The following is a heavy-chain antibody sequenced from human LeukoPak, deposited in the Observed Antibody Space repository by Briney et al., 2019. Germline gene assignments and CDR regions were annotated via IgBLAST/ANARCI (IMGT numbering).Heavy chain of an antibody. CDR2: ISYDGSNK. V-gene: IGHV3-30*18. CDR3: AKDLKEDIVVVVAATPDY. Sequence: GGSLRLSCAASGFTFSSYGMHWVRQAPGKGLEWVAVISYDGSNKHYADSVKGRFTISRDNSKNTLYLQMNSLRTEDTAVYYCAKDLKEDIVVVVAATPDYWGQGTLVTVSS. D-gene: IGHD2-15*01. J-gene: IGHJ4*02. CDR1: GFTFSSYG.